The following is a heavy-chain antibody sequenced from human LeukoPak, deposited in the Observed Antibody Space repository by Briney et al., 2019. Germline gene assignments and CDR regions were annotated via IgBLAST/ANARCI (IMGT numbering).Heavy chain of an antibody. CDR1: GYSFTSYW. D-gene: IGHD2-8*01. V-gene: IGHV5-51*01. Sequence: GESLQISCKGSGYSFTSYWLGWVRQMPGKGLEWMGIIYPGDSDTRYSPSFQGQVTISADKSISTAYLQWSSLKASDTAMCYCARPPDCTNGVCYGYFQHWGQGTLVTVSS. CDR3: ARPPDCTNGVCYGYFQH. CDR2: IYPGDSDT. J-gene: IGHJ1*01.